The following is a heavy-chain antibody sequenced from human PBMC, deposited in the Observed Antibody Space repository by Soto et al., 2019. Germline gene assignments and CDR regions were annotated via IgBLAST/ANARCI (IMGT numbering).Heavy chain of an antibody. D-gene: IGHD1-7*01. CDR1: GYRFTRSC. V-gene: IGHV5-51*01. J-gene: IGHJ3*02. CDR3: APVLELAPTLFLYAFDI. Sequence: GESLKISCKGSGYRFTRSCIGWVRQMPGKGLGWMVIIFPGDSDSIYSTSFQGQVIISVDKSINPAHLQWNSREASDTAMYYCAPVLELAPTLFLYAFDIWGQGTMVTVSS. CDR2: IFPGDSDS.